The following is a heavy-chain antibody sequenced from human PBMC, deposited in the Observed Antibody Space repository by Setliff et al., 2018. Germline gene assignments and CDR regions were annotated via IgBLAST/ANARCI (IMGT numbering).Heavy chain of an antibody. Sequence: ASVKVSCKASGYSFTDYYMHWVRQAPGQGLEWLGLINPSGGYTNYAQKFQDRITLTRDTPTNTLYMELGSLRSEDTAVYFCARAHCIGGYCYYGYFQYWGQGTLVTVSS. CDR3: ARAHCIGGYCYYGYFQY. CDR2: INPSGGYT. V-gene: IGHV1-46*01. D-gene: IGHD2-21*02. J-gene: IGHJ1*01. CDR1: GYSFTDYY.